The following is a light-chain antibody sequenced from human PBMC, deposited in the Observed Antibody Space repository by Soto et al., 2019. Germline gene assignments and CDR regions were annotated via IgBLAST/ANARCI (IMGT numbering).Light chain of an antibody. Sequence: QSVLTQPPSASGTPGQRVTISCSGSSSNIGSEHVNWYQQVPGTAPKLLIYANNQRXSGVPXXFSXSXXXTXXXXAIGGLXSEDEADYYCAAWDDSLKGWVFGGGTKLTVL. CDR2: ANN. V-gene: IGLV1-44*01. CDR3: AAWDDSLKGWV. CDR1: SSNIGSEH. J-gene: IGLJ3*02.